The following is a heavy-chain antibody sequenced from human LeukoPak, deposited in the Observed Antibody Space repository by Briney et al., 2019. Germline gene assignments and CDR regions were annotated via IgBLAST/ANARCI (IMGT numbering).Heavy chain of an antibody. J-gene: IGHJ4*02. CDR3: ARDCSGGSCYYSMAFDY. CDR1: GFTFSSYS. CDR2: ISSSSSYI. D-gene: IGHD2-15*01. Sequence: GGSLRLSCAASGFTFSSYSMNWVRQAPGKGLEWVSSISSSSSYIYYADSVKGRFTISRDNAKNPLYLQMNSLRAEDTAVYYCARDCSGGSCYYSMAFDYWGQGTLVTVSS. V-gene: IGHV3-21*01.